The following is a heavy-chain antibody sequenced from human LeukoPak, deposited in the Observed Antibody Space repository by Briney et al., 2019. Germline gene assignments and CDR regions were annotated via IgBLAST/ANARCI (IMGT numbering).Heavy chain of an antibody. CDR1: GFTFTSSA. CDR3: AADPPGVADHHAFDI. V-gene: IGHV1-58*01. CDR2: IVVGRGNT. J-gene: IGHJ3*02. Sequence: SVKVSCKASGFTFTSSAVQWVRQARGQRLEWIGWIVVGRGNTNYAQKFQERVTITRDMSTSTAYMELSSLRSEDTAVYYCAADPPGVADHHAFDIWGQGTMVTVSS. D-gene: IGHD6-19*01.